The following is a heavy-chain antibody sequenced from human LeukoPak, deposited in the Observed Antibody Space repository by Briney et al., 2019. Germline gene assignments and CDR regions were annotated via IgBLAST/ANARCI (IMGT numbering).Heavy chain of an antibody. CDR1: GYTFTSYG. CDR2: ISAYNGNT. Sequence: ASVKVSCKASGYTFTSYGISWVRQAPGQGLEWMGWISAYNGNTNYAQKLQGRVTMTTDTSTSTAYMELRSLRSDDTAVYYCARSPYDSSPEVVDFDIWGQGTMVTVSS. J-gene: IGHJ3*02. V-gene: IGHV1-18*01. D-gene: IGHD3-22*01. CDR3: ARSPYDSSPEVVDFDI.